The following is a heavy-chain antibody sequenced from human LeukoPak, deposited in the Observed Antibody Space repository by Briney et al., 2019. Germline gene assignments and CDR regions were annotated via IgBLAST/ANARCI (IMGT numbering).Heavy chain of an antibody. Sequence: GGSLRLSCAASGFTFSSYSMSWVRQAPGKGLEWVSGISGSGGSTDYADSVKGRFTISRDNSKNTLYLQMNSLRVEDTAVYYCAIDPGYQVVYCFDYWGQGTLVTVSS. J-gene: IGHJ4*02. CDR1: GFTFSSYS. D-gene: IGHD2-2*01. CDR2: ISGSGGST. CDR3: AIDPGYQVVYCFDY. V-gene: IGHV3-23*01.